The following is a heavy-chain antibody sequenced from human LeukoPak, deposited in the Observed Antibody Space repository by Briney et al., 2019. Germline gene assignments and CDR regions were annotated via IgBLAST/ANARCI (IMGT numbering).Heavy chain of an antibody. Sequence: PSETLSLTCTVSGGSISSSSYYWGWIRQPPGKGLEWIGSIYYSGSTYYNPSLKSRVTISVDTSKNQFSLKLSSVTAADTAVYYCAREGATMYAFDIWGQGTMVTVSS. CDR1: GGSISSSSYY. V-gene: IGHV4-39*07. J-gene: IGHJ3*02. CDR2: IYYSGST. D-gene: IGHD1-26*01. CDR3: AREGATMYAFDI.